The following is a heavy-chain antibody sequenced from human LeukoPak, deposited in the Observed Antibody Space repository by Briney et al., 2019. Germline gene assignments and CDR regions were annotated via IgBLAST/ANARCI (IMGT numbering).Heavy chain of an antibody. V-gene: IGHV3-23*01. CDR1: GFTFSSYA. CDR2: ISGSGGST. CDR3: AKLASRYSYDNIDY. J-gene: IGHJ4*02. Sequence: PGASLRLSCAASGFTFSSYAMSWVRQAPGKGLEWVSAISGSGGSTYYADSVEGRFTISRDNSKNTLYLQMNSLRAEDTAVYYCAKLASRYSYDNIDYWGQGTLVTVSS. D-gene: IGHD5-18*01.